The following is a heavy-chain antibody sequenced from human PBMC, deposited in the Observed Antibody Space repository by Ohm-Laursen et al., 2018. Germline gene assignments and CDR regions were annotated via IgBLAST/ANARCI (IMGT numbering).Heavy chain of an antibody. V-gene: IGHV3-33*01. CDR1: GFTFSSYG. CDR3: ARVGSDDYGGNVDY. Sequence: SLRLSCTASGFTFSSYGMHWVRQAPGKGLEWVAVIWYDGSNKYYADSVKGRFTISRDNSKNTLYLQMNSPRAEDTAVYYCARVGSDDYGGNVDYWGQGTLVTVSS. CDR2: IWYDGSNK. J-gene: IGHJ4*02. D-gene: IGHD4-23*01.